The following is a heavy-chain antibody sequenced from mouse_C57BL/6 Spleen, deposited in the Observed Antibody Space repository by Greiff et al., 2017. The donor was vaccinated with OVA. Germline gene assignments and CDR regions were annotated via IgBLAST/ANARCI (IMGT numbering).Heavy chain of an antibody. D-gene: IGHD1-1*01. V-gene: IGHV1-69*01. J-gene: IGHJ2*01. CDR2: IDPSDSYT. Sequence: QVQLQQPGAELVMPGASVKLSCKASGYTFTSYWMHWVKQRPGQGLEWIGEIDPSDSYTNYNQKFKGKSTLTVDKASSTAYMQLSSLTSEDSAVYYCARAYGSSYVPYFDYWGQGTTLTVSA. CDR1: GYTFTSYW. CDR3: ARAYGSSYVPYFDY.